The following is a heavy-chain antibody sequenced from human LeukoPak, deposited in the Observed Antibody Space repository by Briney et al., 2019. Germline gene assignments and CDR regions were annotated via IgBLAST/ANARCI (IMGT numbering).Heavy chain of an antibody. V-gene: IGHV3-23*01. CDR2: ISGSGGST. CDR1: GFTFSSYA. J-gene: IGHJ6*02. Sequence: PGGSLRLSCAASGFTFSSYAMSWVRQAPGKGLEWVSAISGSGGSTYYADSVKGRFTISRDNSKNTLYLQMNSLRAEDTAVYYCARGPYYYYGMDVWGQGTTVTVSS. CDR3: ARGPYYYYGMDV.